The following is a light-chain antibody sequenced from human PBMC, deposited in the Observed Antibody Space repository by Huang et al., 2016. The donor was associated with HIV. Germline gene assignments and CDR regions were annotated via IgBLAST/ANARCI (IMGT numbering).Light chain of an antibody. J-gene: IGKJ4*01. Sequence: EIVLTQSPATLSLSPGERATLSCRASQSVRSYVAWYQQKPGQAPRLLIYAASNRASGIPARFSGSGSGTDFTLTISKLQSEDFAVYYCQQRNTWPLTFGGGTKVEI. V-gene: IGKV3-11*01. CDR1: QSVRSY. CDR2: AAS. CDR3: QQRNTWPLT.